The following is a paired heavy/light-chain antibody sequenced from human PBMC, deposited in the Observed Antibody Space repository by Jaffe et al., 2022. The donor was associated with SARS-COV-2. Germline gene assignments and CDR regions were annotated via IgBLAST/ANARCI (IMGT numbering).Light chain of an antibody. V-gene: IGKV2-28*01. CDR3: MQALQTRT. CDR1: QSLLHSNGYNF. J-gene: IGKJ1*01. CDR2: LGS. Sequence: DIVLTQSPLSLPVTPGEPASISCRSSQSLLHSNGYNFLDWYLQKPGQSPQLLIYLGSRRASGVPDRFSGSGSGTDFTLKISRVEAEDVGVYYCMQALQTRTFGQGTKVEIK.
Heavy chain of an antibody. J-gene: IGHJ6*02. CDR2: INPNSGGT. Sequence: QVHLVQSGAEVRKPGASVKVSCKTSGYTFTDYYVQWVRQAPGQGLEWVGWINPNSGGTNYAQKFQGWVTMTRDTSISTAYLELSRLRSDDTAVYYCARDHCSSSGCYERHYHGLDVWGQGTTVTVSS. CDR3: ARDHCSSSGCYERHYHGLDV. CDR1: GYTFTDYY. D-gene: IGHD2-2*01. V-gene: IGHV1-2*04.